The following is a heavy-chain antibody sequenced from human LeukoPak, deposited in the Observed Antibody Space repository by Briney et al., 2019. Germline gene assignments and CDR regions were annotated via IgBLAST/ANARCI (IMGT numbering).Heavy chain of an antibody. Sequence: GGSLRLSCAVSGFTFTSYGMTWVRQAPGKGLEWVSSISSSSSYIYYSDSVKGRFTISRDNAKNSLYLQMNSLKADDTAVYYCTRGAGTGWRFDSWGQGTLVTVSS. CDR2: ISSSSSYI. J-gene: IGHJ4*02. CDR1: GFTFTSYG. D-gene: IGHD6-19*01. CDR3: TRGAGTGWRFDS. V-gene: IGHV3-21*01.